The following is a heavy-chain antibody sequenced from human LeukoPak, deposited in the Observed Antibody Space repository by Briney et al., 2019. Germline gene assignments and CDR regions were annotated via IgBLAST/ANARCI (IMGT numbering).Heavy chain of an antibody. CDR3: ARAVIVVAAATQRNWFDP. CDR2: IYYSGST. D-gene: IGHD2-15*01. J-gene: IGHJ5*02. V-gene: IGHV4-39*07. Sequence: SETLSLTCTVSGGSISSSSYYWGWIRQPPGKGLEWIGSIYYSGSTYYNPSLRSRVTISVDTSKNQFSLKLSSVTAADTAIYYCARAVIVVAAATQRNWFDPWGQGTLVTVSS. CDR1: GGSISSSSYY.